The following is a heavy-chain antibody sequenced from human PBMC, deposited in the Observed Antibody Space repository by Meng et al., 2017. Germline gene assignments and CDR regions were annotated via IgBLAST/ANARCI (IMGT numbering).Heavy chain of an antibody. Sequence: ASAKVSCKASGYTFTSYAMHWVRQAPGQRLEWMGWINAGNGNTKYSQKFQGRVTITRDTSASTAYMELSSLRSEDTAVYYCARDRSIAPGGNWFDPWGQGTLVTVSS. D-gene: IGHD6-6*01. CDR1: GYTFTSYA. J-gene: IGHJ5*02. CDR2: INAGNGNT. V-gene: IGHV1-3*01. CDR3: ARDRSIAPGGNWFDP.